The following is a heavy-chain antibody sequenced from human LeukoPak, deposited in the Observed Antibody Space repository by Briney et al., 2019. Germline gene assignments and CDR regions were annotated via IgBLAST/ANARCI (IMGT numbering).Heavy chain of an antibody. CDR1: GFTFSSYG. J-gene: IGHJ5*02. Sequence: GGTLRLSCAASGFTFSSYGMSWVRQAPGKGLEWVSAISGSGGSTYYADSVKGRFTISRYNSKNTLYLQMNSLRAEDTAVYYCAKRSNPYGDYRSNWFAPWGQGTLVTVSS. CDR3: AKRSNPYGDYRSNWFAP. V-gene: IGHV3-23*01. D-gene: IGHD4-17*01. CDR2: ISGSGGST.